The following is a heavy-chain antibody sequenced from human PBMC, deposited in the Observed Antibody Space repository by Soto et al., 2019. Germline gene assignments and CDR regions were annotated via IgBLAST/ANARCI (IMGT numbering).Heavy chain of an antibody. Sequence: QVQLQESGPGLVKPSGTLSLTCAVSGGSISSSNWWSWVRQPPGKGLEWIGEIYHSGSTNYNPSLTRRVTISVDQSKNQFSLKLSSVTAADTAVYYCARVSGSYYYGMDVWGQGTTVTVSS. CDR2: IYHSGST. V-gene: IGHV4-4*02. CDR3: ARVSGSYYYGMDV. CDR1: GGSISSSNW. D-gene: IGHD1-26*01. J-gene: IGHJ6*02.